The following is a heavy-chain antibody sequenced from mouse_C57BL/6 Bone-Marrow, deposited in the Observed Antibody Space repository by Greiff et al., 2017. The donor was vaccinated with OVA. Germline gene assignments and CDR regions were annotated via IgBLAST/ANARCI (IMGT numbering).Heavy chain of an antibody. Sequence: EVKVVESGGGLVKPGGSLKLSCAASGFTFSDYGMHWVSQAPEKGLERVAYISSGSSTIYYADTVKGRFTFSRDNATNTLFLHMTSLRSEDTAMYYSARPITTVVAPYAMDYWGQGTSGTVSS. J-gene: IGHJ4*01. V-gene: IGHV5-17*01. CDR2: ISSGSSTI. D-gene: IGHD1-1*01. CDR1: GFTFSDYG. CDR3: ARPITTVVAPYAMDY.